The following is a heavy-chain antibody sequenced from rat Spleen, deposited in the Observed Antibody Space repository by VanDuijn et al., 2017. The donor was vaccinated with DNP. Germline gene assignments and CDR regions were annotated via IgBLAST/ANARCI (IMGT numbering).Heavy chain of an antibody. V-gene: IGHV2-15*01. D-gene: IGHD4-3*01. CDR2: IWTGGST. CDR3: ARWGGTDDY. CDR1: GFSLTSYT. J-gene: IGHJ2*01. Sequence: QVQLKESGPGLVQPSQTLSLTCTVSGFSLTSYTVSWVRQPPGKGLEWMGLIWTGGSTDSNSALKSRLSITRDTSKSQVFLKVNSLQTEDTAMYFCARWGGTDDYWGQGVMVTVSS.